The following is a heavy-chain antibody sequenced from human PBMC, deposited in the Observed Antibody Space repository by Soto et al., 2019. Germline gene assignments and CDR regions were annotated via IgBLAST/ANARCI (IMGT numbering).Heavy chain of an antibody. CDR1: GFTFSDYE. CDR2: ISGSSSTI. Sequence: EVQLVESGGALVQPGGSLRLSCAASGFTFSDYEINWVRQAPGKGLEWVSYISGSSSTIYYADSVKGRFTISRDNAKNSLYLQMHSLRVDDTAVYYCAREGGFDWFDPWGQGALVTVSS. D-gene: IGHD3-10*01. J-gene: IGHJ5*02. V-gene: IGHV3-48*03. CDR3: AREGGFDWFDP.